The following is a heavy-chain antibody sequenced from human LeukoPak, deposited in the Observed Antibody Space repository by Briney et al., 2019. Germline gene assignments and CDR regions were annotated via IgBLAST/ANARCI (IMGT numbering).Heavy chain of an antibody. CDR2: ISYDGSNK. D-gene: IGHD6-19*01. Sequence: PGGSLRLSCAASGFTFSSYSMNWVRQAPGKGLEWVAVISYDGSNKYYADSVKGRFTISRDNSKNTLYLQMNSLRAEDTAVYYCAREAGDSSGWYVAYYFDYWGQGTLVTVSS. CDR1: GFTFSSYS. V-gene: IGHV3-30*03. CDR3: AREAGDSSGWYVAYYFDY. J-gene: IGHJ4*02.